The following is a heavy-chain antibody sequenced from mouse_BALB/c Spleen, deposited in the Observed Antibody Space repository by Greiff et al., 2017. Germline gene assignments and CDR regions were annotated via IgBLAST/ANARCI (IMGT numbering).Heavy chain of an antibody. CDR1: GYSITSDYA. Sequence: EVQLQQSGPGLVKPSQSLSLTCTVTGYSITSDYAWNWIRQFPGNKLEWMGYISYSGSTSYNPSLKSRISITRDTSKNQFFLQLNSVTTEDTATYYCAGWYYFDYWGQGTTLTVSS. CDR3: AGWYYFDY. J-gene: IGHJ2*01. V-gene: IGHV3-2*02. CDR2: ISYSGST. D-gene: IGHD3-3*01.